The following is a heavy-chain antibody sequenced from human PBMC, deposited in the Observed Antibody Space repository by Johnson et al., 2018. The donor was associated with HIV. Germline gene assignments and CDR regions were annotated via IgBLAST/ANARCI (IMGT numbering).Heavy chain of an antibody. Sequence: QVHLVESGGGVVQPGRSLRLSCAASDFTFSNTAIHWVRQAPGTGLEWVAVISYDGTNTYYADSVRGRFTISRDNSRNTVSLQMIILRPKDTAMYYCASGVTARAPLLIWGQGTMVTVSS. CDR2: ISYDGTNT. D-gene: IGHD6-6*01. CDR1: DFTFSNTA. J-gene: IGHJ3*02. CDR3: ASGVTARAPLLI. V-gene: IGHV3-30*14.